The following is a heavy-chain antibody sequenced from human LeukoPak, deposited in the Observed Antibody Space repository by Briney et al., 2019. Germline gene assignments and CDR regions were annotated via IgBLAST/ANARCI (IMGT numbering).Heavy chain of an antibody. Sequence: PSETLSLTCAVYGGSFSGYYWSWIRQPPGKGLEWIGEINHSGSTNYNPSLKSRVTISVDTSKNQFSLKLSSVTAADTAVYYCARGAPVTRLIWGSYPTWGQGTLVTVSS. D-gene: IGHD3-16*02. J-gene: IGHJ4*02. CDR2: INHSGST. V-gene: IGHV4-34*01. CDR1: GGSFSGYY. CDR3: ARGAPVTRLIWGSYPT.